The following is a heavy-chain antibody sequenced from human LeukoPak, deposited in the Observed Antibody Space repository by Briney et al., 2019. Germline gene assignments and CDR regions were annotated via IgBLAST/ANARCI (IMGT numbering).Heavy chain of an antibody. CDR2: ISRSGTNI. J-gene: IGHJ4*02. Sequence: GGSLRLSCAASGFSFSDFYMSWIRQAPGKGLEWVSDISRSGTNIYYADSVKGRFTISRDNAKKSLYLQMNSLRAEDTAVYYCAMCGGSYFVTNWGQGTLVTVSS. D-gene: IGHD2/OR15-2a*01. CDR1: GFSFSDFY. CDR3: AMCGGSYFVTN. V-gene: IGHV3-11*01.